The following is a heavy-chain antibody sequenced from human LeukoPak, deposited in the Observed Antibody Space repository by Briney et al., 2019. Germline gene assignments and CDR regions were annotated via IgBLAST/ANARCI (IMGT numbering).Heavy chain of an antibody. CDR1: GGSFSGYY. Sequence: PSETLSLTCAVYGGSFSGYYWSWIRQPPGKGLEWIGEINHSGSTNYNPSLKSRVTISVDTSKNQFSLKLSSVTAADTAVYYRARTSGSYNSPGYYGMDVWGQGTTVTVSS. J-gene: IGHJ6*02. CDR3: ARTSGSYNSPGYYGMDV. CDR2: INHSGST. D-gene: IGHD3-10*01. V-gene: IGHV4-34*01.